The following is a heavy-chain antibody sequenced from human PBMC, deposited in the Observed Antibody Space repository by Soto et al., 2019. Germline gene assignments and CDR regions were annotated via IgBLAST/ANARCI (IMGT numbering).Heavy chain of an antibody. V-gene: IGHV4-39*07. J-gene: IGHJ4*02. CDR2: IYYSGST. Sequence: SETLSLTCTVSGGSISSSSYYWGWIRQPPGKGLEWIGSIYYSGSTYYNPSLKSRVTISVDTSKNQFSLKLSSVTAADTAVYYCVRSDGRYWGQGTLVTVSS. CDR3: VRSDGRY. CDR1: GGSISSSSYY.